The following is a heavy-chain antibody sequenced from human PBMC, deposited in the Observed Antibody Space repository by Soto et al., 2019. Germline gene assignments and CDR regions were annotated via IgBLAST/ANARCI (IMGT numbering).Heavy chain of an antibody. D-gene: IGHD3-9*01. CDR3: AKDGALRYFDWLSVNWFDP. J-gene: IGHJ5*02. Sequence: QVQLVESGGGVVQPGRSLRLSCAASGFTFSSYGMHWVRQAPGKGLEWGAVISYDGSNKYYADSVKGRFTISRDNSKNTLYLQMNSLRAEDTAVYYCAKDGALRYFDWLSVNWFDPWGQGTLVTVSS. CDR1: GFTFSSYG. V-gene: IGHV3-30*18. CDR2: ISYDGSNK.